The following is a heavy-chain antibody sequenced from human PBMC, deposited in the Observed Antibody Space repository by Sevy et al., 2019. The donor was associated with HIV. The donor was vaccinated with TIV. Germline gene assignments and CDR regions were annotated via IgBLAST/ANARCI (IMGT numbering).Heavy chain of an antibody. CDR2: ISSSGTST. CDR1: GFTFNIYA. V-gene: IGHV3-23*01. J-gene: IGHJ5*02. Sequence: GESLKISCAASGFTFNIYAMTWVRQAPGKGLKWVSTISSSGTSTYYADSVKGRFTISRDNSKNTLYLQMNSLRAEDTAIYFCGKDHANNWFDPWGQGTLVTVSS. CDR3: GKDHANNWFDP.